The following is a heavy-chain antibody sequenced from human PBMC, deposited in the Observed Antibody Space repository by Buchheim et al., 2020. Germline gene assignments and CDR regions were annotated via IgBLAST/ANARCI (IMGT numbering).Heavy chain of an antibody. CDR2: INPNSGGT. CDR1: GYTFTGYY. CDR3: AREAYYYDSRGYSYYFDY. Sequence: QVQLVQSGAEVKKPGASVKVSCKASGYTFTGYYMHWVRQAPGQGLEWMGRINPNSGGTNYAQKFQGRVTMTRDTSISTAYMGLSRLRSDDTVVYYGAREAYYYDSRGYSYYFDYWGRGTL. V-gene: IGHV1-2*05. D-gene: IGHD3-22*01. J-gene: IGHJ4*02.